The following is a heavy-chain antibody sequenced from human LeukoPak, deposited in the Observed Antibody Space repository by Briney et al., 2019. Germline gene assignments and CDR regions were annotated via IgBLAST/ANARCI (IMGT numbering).Heavy chain of an antibody. Sequence: ASVKVSCKASGYTFTSYGISWVRQAPGQGLEWMGWVSAYADDTNYVQKFRGRITMTTDTSTSTAYMELRSLRSEDTAVYYCARVLVWQWHYYFDYWGQGTLVTVSS. D-gene: IGHD6-19*01. J-gene: IGHJ4*02. CDR2: VSAYADDT. CDR1: GYTFTSYG. CDR3: ARVLVWQWHYYFDY. V-gene: IGHV1-18*01.